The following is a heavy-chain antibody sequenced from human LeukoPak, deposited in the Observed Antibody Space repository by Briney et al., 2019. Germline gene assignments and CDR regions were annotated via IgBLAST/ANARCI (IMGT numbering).Heavy chain of an antibody. CDR2: IRSKGNSYAT. V-gene: IGHV3-73*01. J-gene: IGHJ6*03. Sequence: GGSLRLSCAASGFSFSASAMHWVRQASGKGLEWVGRIRSKGNSYATEYGASVKGRFTISRDDSKNTAYLQMNSLKTEDTAVYYCAKNFRGHGYYYYYMDVWGKGTTVTVSS. CDR1: GFSFSASA. CDR3: AKNFRGHGYYYYYMDV. D-gene: IGHD3-10*01.